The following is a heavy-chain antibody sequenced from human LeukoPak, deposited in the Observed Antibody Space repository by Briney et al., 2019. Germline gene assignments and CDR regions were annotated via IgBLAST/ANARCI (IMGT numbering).Heavy chain of an antibody. CDR2: IKQDGSEK. CDR3: ARDSSSWDYYYYGMDV. D-gene: IGHD6-13*01. Sequence: GGSLRLSCAASGFTFSSYWMSWVRQAPGKGLEWVANIKQDGSEKYYVDSVKGRFTISRDNAKNSLYLQMNSLRAEDTAVYYCARDSSSWDYYYYGMDVWGQGPRSPSP. V-gene: IGHV3-7*01. CDR1: GFTFSSYW. J-gene: IGHJ6*02.